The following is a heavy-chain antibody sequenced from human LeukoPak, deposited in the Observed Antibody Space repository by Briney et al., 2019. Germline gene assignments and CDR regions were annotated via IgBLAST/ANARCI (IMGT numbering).Heavy chain of an antibody. V-gene: IGHV3-66*02. CDR1: GFTVSSNY. Sequence: GGSLRLSCAASGFTVSSNYMNWVRQAPGKGLEWVSVLYSAGNTFYADSVKGRSTISRDNSKNTLYLQMNSLRPEDTAVYYCARAREYLAIDYWGQGTLVTVSS. CDR2: LYSAGNT. D-gene: IGHD2/OR15-2a*01. J-gene: IGHJ4*02. CDR3: ARAREYLAIDY.